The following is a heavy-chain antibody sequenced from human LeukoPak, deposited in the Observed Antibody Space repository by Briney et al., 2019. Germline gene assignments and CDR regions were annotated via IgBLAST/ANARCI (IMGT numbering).Heavy chain of an antibody. CDR2: FDPEDGET. V-gene: IGHV1-24*01. J-gene: IGHJ4*02. Sequence: GSSVKVSCKASGGTFSSYAISWVRQAPGKGLEWMGGFDPEDGETIYAQKFQGRVTMTEDTSTDTAYMELSSLRSEDTAVYYCATDLPAASLQWGQGTLVTVSS. CDR1: GGTFSSYA. CDR3: ATDLPAASLQ. D-gene: IGHD2-2*01.